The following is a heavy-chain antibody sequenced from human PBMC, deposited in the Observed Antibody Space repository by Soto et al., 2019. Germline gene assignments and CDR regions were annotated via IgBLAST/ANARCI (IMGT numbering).Heavy chain of an antibody. CDR2: IPNNGSP. Sequence: PSETLSLTCSVSGGSVRTVSYHWSWIRQPPGKGLEWIGFIPNNGSPDYNPSLKSRVGVSIDRSKNQFSLKVNSVTAADTAVYFCARIGWGGDSWGQGTLVTVSS. J-gene: IGHJ4*02. CDR3: ARIGWGGDS. D-gene: IGHD7-27*01. V-gene: IGHV4-61*01. CDR1: GGSVRTVSYH.